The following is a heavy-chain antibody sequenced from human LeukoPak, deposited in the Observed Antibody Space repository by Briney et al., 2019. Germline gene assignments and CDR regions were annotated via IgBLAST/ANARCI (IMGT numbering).Heavy chain of an antibody. Sequence: GGSLRLSCAASGFTFSSYSMNWVRQAPGKGLEWVSSISSSSSYIYYADSVKGRFTISRDNAKNSLYLQMNSLRAEDTAVYYCAGPSYGDYGQDYYYYGMDVWGQGTTVTVSS. CDR2: ISSSSSYI. CDR3: AGPSYGDYGQDYYYYGMDV. D-gene: IGHD4-17*01. J-gene: IGHJ6*02. V-gene: IGHV3-21*01. CDR1: GFTFSSYS.